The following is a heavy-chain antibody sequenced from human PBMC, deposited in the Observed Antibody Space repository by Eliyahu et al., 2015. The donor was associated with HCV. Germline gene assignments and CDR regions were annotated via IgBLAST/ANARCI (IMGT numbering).Heavy chain of an antibody. CDR3: ARDGTYYDFWSGYYTGDYFDY. CDR2: XSAYNGKT. J-gene: IGHJ4*02. V-gene: IGHV1-18*01. D-gene: IGHD3-3*01. CDR1: GYTFSSYG. Sequence: VVKKPGASVKVSCKASGYTFSSYGMSWVRQAPGQGLEWMGWXSAYNGKTNHAQKFQGRLTMTTDTSTSTAYMELRSLRSDDTAVYYCARDGTYYDFWSGYYTGDYFDYWGQGTLVTVSS.